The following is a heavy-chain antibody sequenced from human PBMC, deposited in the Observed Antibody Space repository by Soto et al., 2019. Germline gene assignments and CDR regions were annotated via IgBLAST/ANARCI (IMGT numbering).Heavy chain of an antibody. CDR2: IYYSGST. Sequence: SETLSLTCTVSGGSISSYYWSWIRQPPGKGLEWIGYIYYSGSTNYNPSLKSRVTISVDTSKNQFSLKLSSVTAADTAVYYCARGEDSYGYDYWGQGTLVTVSS. CDR3: ARGEDSYGYDY. CDR1: GGSISSYY. V-gene: IGHV4-59*01. D-gene: IGHD5-18*01. J-gene: IGHJ4*02.